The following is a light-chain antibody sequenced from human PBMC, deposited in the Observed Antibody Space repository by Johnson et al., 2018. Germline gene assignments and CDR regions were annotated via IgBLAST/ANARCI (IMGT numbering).Light chain of an antibody. CDR2: ENN. CDR1: SSNIGNNY. Sequence: QSVLTQPPSVSVAPGQKVTISCSGSSSNIGNNYVSWYQQLPGTAPKLLIYENNKRPSGIPDRFSGSKSGTSATLGITGLQTGDEADYYCGTWDSSLMAGNVFGTGTKVPVL. J-gene: IGLJ1*01. CDR3: GTWDSSLMAGNV. V-gene: IGLV1-51*02.